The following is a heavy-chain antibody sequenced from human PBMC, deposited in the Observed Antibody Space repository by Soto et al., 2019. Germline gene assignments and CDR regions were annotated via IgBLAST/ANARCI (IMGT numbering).Heavy chain of an antibody. Sequence: VQLQESGPGLVKPSETLSLTCTVPSGSIRTSYWTWIRQFPGKRLEWIAHIHNSGNTNSNPSLKSRVTISMDTSKNQISLRLTSVTAADTAMYYCARLQYTVVTPIDMWGQGTMVTVSS. D-gene: IGHD2-21*02. V-gene: IGHV4-59*01. CDR2: IHNSGNT. J-gene: IGHJ3*02. CDR1: SGSIRTSY. CDR3: ARLQYTVVTPIDM.